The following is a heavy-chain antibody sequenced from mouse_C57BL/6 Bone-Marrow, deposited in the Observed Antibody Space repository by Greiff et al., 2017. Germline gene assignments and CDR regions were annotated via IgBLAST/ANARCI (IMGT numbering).Heavy chain of an antibody. D-gene: IGHD1-1*01. CDR2: SRNKANDYTT. Sequence: EVKVVESGGGLVQSGRSLRLSCATSGFTFSDFYMEWVRQAPGKGLEWIAASRNKANDYTTEYSASVKGRFIVSRDTSQSILYLQMNARRAEDTAIYYCARDRAVAPHYYAMDDWGQGTSVTVSS. J-gene: IGHJ4*01. CDR1: GFTFSDFY. CDR3: ARDRAVAPHYYAMDD. V-gene: IGHV7-1*01.